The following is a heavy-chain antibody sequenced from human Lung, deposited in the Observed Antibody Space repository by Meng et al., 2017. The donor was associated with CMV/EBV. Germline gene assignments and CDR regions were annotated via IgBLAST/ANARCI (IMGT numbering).Heavy chain of an antibody. D-gene: IGHD6-25*01. V-gene: IGHV3-7*01. J-gene: IGHJ6*02. CDR1: GFSLSAYW. CDR3: VRGRGLDA. CDR2: IKEDGSER. Sequence: LKISCAASGFSLSAYWMTWVRQAPGQGLEWVANIKEDGSERDYVDSVEGRFTISRDNSRNSLFLEMNSLRVGDTAVYYCVRGRGLDAWGQGTTVTVSS.